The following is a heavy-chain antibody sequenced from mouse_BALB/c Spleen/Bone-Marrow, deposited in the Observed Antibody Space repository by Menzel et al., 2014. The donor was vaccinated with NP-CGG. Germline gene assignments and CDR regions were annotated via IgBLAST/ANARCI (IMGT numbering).Heavy chain of an antibody. CDR3: ARDTYGRDY. D-gene: IGHD1-1*01. CDR1: YFTFTDYY. CDR2: IRNKANGYTT. J-gene: IGHJ2*01. Sequence: EVKLVESGGGLVQPGGSLRLSCATSYFTFTDYYMSWVRQPPGKALEWLGFIRNKANGYTTEYSASVKGRFTISRDNSQSILYLQMNTLRAEDIATYYCARDTYGRDYWGQGTTLTVSS. V-gene: IGHV7-3*02.